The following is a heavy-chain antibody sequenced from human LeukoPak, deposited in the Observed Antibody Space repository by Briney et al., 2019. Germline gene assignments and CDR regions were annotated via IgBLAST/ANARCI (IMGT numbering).Heavy chain of an antibody. CDR2: INHSGST. J-gene: IGHJ3*02. Sequence: SETLSLTCAVYGGSFSGYYWSWIRQPPGKGLEWSGEINHSGSTYYNPSLKSRVTISVDTSKNQFSLKLSSVTAADTAVYYCARAFYDGKPGRGAFDIWGQGTMVTVSS. V-gene: IGHV4-34*01. D-gene: IGHD3-16*01. CDR3: ARAFYDGKPGRGAFDI. CDR1: GGSFSGYY.